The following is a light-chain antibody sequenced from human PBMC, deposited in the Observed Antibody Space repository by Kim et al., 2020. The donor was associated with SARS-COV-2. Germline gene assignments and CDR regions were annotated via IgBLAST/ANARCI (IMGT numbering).Light chain of an antibody. V-gene: IGKV1-8*01. CDR1: QGISSY. Sequence: AIRMTQSPSSFSASIGDRVTITCRASQGISSYLAWYQQKPGKAPKLLIYAASTLQSGVPSRFSGSGSGTDFTLTISCLQSEDFATYYCQQYYSYPPTFGGGTKVEIK. J-gene: IGKJ4*01. CDR2: AAS. CDR3: QQYYSYPPT.